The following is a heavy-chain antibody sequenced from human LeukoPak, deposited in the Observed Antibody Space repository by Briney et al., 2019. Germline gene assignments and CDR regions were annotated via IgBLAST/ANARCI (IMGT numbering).Heavy chain of an antibody. Sequence: GRSLRLSCAASGFTFSSYSMNWVRQAPGKGLEWVSYISSSSSTIYYADSVKGRFTISRDNAKNSLYLQMNSLRAEDTAVYYCARDLKISGYDSAPGWDYYYMDVWGKGTTVTVSS. CDR1: GFTFSSYS. CDR2: ISSSSSTI. D-gene: IGHD5-12*01. CDR3: ARDLKISGYDSAPGWDYYYMDV. V-gene: IGHV3-48*01. J-gene: IGHJ6*03.